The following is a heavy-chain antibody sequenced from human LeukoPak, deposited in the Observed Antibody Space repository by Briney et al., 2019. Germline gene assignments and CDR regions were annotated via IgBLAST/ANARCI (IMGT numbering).Heavy chain of an antibody. Sequence: GGSLRLSCAASGFTFSSYGMHWVRQAPGKGLEWVSYISSSGSTIYYADSVKGRLTISRDNAKNSLYLQMNSLRAEDTAVYYCARGDPYYYGSGSLDYWGQGTLVTVSS. D-gene: IGHD3-10*01. CDR3: ARGDPYYYGSGSLDY. J-gene: IGHJ4*02. CDR2: ISSSGSTI. CDR1: GFTFSSYG. V-gene: IGHV3-48*04.